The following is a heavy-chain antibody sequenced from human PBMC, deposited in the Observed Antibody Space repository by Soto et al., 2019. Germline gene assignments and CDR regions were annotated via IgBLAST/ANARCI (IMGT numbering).Heavy chain of an antibody. Sequence: QVQLVESGGGVVQPGRSPRLSCAASGFTFSSYAMHWVRQAPGKGLEWVAVISYDGSNKYYADSVKGRFTISRDNSKNTLYLQMNSLRAEDTAVYYCARDGAAGPAYFDYWGQGTLVTVSS. CDR1: GFTFSSYA. CDR3: ARDGAAGPAYFDY. J-gene: IGHJ4*02. V-gene: IGHV3-30-3*01. CDR2: ISYDGSNK. D-gene: IGHD6-13*01.